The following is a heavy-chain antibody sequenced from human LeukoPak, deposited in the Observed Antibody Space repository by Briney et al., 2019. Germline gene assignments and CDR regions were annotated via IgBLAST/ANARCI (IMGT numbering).Heavy chain of an antibody. CDR2: ISWHSRSI. CDR3: TKDLSSQWFTDIRHYGMNV. D-gene: IGHD3-22*01. CDR1: GFTFDDYS. J-gene: IGHJ6*02. V-gene: IGHV3-9*01. Sequence: PGGSLRLSCAASGFTFDDYSMHWVRHAPGKGLEWVAGISWHSRSIGYADSVRGRFTISRDNAKNSVSLQMNSLRTEDTALYYCTKDLSSQWFTDIRHYGMNVWGQGTTVAVSS.